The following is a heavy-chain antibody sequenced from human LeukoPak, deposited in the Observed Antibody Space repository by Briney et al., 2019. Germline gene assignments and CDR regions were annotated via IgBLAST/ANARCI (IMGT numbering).Heavy chain of an antibody. V-gene: IGHV1-2*02. CDR3: ARSKDSSGYYDNHLDY. CDR2: INPNSGGT. CDR1: GYTFTGYY. J-gene: IGHJ4*02. D-gene: IGHD3-22*01. Sequence: GASVKVSCKASGYTFTGYYMHWVRQAPGQGLEWMGWINPNSGGTNYAQKFQGRVTMTRDTSIGTAYMELSRLRSDDTAVYYCARSKDSSGYYDNHLDYWGQGTLVTVSS.